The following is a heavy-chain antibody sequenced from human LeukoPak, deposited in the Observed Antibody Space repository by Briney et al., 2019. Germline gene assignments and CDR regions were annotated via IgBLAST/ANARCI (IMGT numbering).Heavy chain of an antibody. CDR3: ANLGVVDAFDI. V-gene: IGHV3-66*01. D-gene: IGHD2-15*01. J-gene: IGHJ3*02. Sequence: GGSLRLSCAASGFTVSSNYISWVRQAPGKGLEWVSVIYSGGSTYYADSVKGRFTISRDNSKNTLYLQMNGLRAEDTAVYYCANLGVVDAFDIWGRGTMVTVSS. CDR2: IYSGGST. CDR1: GFTVSSNY.